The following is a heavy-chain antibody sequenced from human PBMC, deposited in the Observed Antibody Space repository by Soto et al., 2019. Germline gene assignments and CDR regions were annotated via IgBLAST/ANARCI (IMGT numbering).Heavy chain of an antibody. D-gene: IGHD2-8*01. CDR3: AKDVGGHYCTPTSCLYFFHF. Sequence: EVQLLESGGGLVQPGGSLRLSCAASGFSFNNYAMNWVRQAPGQGLEWVSTISDSGSTYYADSVKGRFTISRDNSKNTLSLQLKSLRAEDTAVFFCAKDVGGHYCTPTSCLYFFHFWGRGTLVSVSS. CDR2: ISDSGST. J-gene: IGHJ4*02. V-gene: IGHV3-23*01. CDR1: GFSFNNYA.